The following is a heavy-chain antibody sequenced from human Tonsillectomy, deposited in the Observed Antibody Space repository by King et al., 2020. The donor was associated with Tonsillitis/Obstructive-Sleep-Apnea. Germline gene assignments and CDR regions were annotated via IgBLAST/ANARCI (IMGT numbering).Heavy chain of an antibody. CDR1: GITFSSYA. D-gene: IGHD3-10*01. J-gene: IGHJ4*02. CDR2: IIGGGGST. Sequence: VQLVQSGGGLVQPGGSLRLSCAASGITFSSYAMSWVRQAPGKGLEWGSTIIGGGGSTYYAASVKGRLTISRDNSKNTLYLQMNSLRAEDTAVYYCAKAMVQGIIITIFDYWGQGTLVTVSS. V-gene: IGHV3-23*04. CDR3: AKAMVQGIIITIFDY.